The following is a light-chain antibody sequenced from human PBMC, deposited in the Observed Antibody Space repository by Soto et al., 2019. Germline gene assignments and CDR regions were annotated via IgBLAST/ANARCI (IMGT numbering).Light chain of an antibody. V-gene: IGKV3-20*01. CDR3: QQYGNSPPT. CDR2: DAS. J-gene: IGKJ1*01. Sequence: EIVLKQSPGTLSLSPGERASLSCRASQSVSSSYLAWYQQIPGQAPRLLINDASRRATGIPDRFSGSGSGTDFTLTISRLEPEDFAVYYCQQYGNSPPTFGQGAKV. CDR1: QSVSSSY.